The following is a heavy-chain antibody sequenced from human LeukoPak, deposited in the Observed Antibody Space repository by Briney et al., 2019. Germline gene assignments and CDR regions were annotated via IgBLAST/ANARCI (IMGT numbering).Heavy chain of an antibody. CDR2: ISSSSSYI. Sequence: GGSLRLSCAASGLTFSSYSMNWVRQAPGKGLEWVSSISSSSSYIYYADSVKGRFTISRDNAKNSLYLQMNSLRAEDTAVYDCARAPEGYLDYWGQGTLVTVSS. D-gene: IGHD1-14*01. J-gene: IGHJ4*02. V-gene: IGHV3-21*01. CDR1: GLTFSSYS. CDR3: ARAPEGYLDY.